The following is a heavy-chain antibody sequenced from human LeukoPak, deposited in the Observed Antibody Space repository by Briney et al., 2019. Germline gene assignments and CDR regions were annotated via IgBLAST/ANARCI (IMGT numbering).Heavy chain of an antibody. D-gene: IGHD2-2*01. CDR1: GYTLTELS. CDR2: FDPEDGET. V-gene: IGHV1-24*01. CDR3: ATGGVVPAAGALIDY. J-gene: IGHJ4*02. Sequence: GASVKVSCKVSGYTLTELSMHWVRQAPGKGLEWMGGFDPEDGETIYAQKFQGRVTMTEDTSTGTAYMELSSLRSEDTAVYYCATGGVVPAAGALIDYWGQGTLVTVSS.